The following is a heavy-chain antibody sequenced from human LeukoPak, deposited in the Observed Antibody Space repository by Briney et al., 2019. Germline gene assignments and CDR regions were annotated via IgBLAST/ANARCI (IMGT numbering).Heavy chain of an antibody. Sequence: SETLSLTCAVYGGSFSGYYWSWIRQPLGKGLEWIGEINHSGSTNYNPSLKSRVTISVDTSKNQFSLKLSSVTAADTAVYYCARGGCSGGSCYEDAFDIWGQGTMVTVSS. J-gene: IGHJ3*02. CDR3: ARGGCSGGSCYEDAFDI. CDR1: GGSFSGYY. CDR2: INHSGST. D-gene: IGHD2-15*01. V-gene: IGHV4-34*01.